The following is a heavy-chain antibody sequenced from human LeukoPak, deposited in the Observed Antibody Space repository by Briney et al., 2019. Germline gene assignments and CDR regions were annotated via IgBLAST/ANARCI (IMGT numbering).Heavy chain of an antibody. V-gene: IGHV4-34*01. CDR3: ARCPPRAYSSSGFYYNY. CDR1: GGSFTGSY. Sequence: SETLSLTCAIYGGSFTGSYWSWIRQPPGKGLEWIGEINHSGSTNYNPSLESRVTISEDTSKNQISLKLRSVTAADTAVYYCARCPPRAYSSSGFYYNYWGQGTLVTVSS. CDR2: INHSGST. J-gene: IGHJ4*02. D-gene: IGHD3-22*01.